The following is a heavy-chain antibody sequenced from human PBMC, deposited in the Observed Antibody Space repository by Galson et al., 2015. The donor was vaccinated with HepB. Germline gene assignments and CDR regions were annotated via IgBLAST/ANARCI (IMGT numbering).Heavy chain of an antibody. V-gene: IGHV3-23*01. D-gene: IGHD5-24*01. CDR2: ISGSGGST. CDR3: AKDREDRDGYNYTDYFDY. Sequence: SLRLSCAASGFTFSSYAMSWVRQAPGKGLEWVSAISGSGGSTYYADSVKGRFTISRDNSKNTLYLQMNSLRAEDTAVYYCAKDREDRDGYNYTDYFDYWGQGTLVTVSS. J-gene: IGHJ4*02. CDR1: GFTFSSYA.